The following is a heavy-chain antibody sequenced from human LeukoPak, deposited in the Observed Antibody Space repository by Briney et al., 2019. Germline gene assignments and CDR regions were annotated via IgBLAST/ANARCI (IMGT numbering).Heavy chain of an antibody. Sequence: GGSLRPSCAASGFTFSSSSMNWVRQAPGKGLEWVSSISRSSSYIYYADSVKGRFTISRDNPKNTLYLQMNSLRAEDTAVYYCAREFMTTVTTSFDLWGRGTLVTVSS. CDR2: ISRSSSYI. CDR3: AREFMTTVTTSFDL. J-gene: IGHJ2*01. CDR1: GFTFSSSS. V-gene: IGHV3-21*04. D-gene: IGHD4-17*01.